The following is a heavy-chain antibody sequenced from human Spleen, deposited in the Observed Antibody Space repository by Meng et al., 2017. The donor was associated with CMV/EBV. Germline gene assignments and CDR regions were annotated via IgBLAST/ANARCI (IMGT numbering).Heavy chain of an antibody. D-gene: IGHD1-26*01. CDR3: ARVTGWELPAGFDP. J-gene: IGHJ5*02. CDR1: GYTFSAYY. Sequence: SGYTFSAYYIHWVRQAPGQGLEWMGWINPNSGGTKYAQKFRGRVTMTRDTSIRTAYMELSRLRFDDTALYYCARVTGWELPAGFDPWGQGTLVTVSS. V-gene: IGHV1-2*02. CDR2: INPNSGGT.